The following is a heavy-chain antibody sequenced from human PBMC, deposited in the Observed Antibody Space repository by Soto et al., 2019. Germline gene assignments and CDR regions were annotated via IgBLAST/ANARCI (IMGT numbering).Heavy chain of an antibody. D-gene: IGHD2-21*01. CDR1: GGSISSSSYY. CDR2: INYSGST. Sequence: KSSETLSLTCTVSGGSISSSSYYWVSIRQPPGKGLEWIGSINYSGSTYYNPSLKTRVTMSVDTSKNQFSLKLRSVTAADTAVYYCERLDKTVVKTFDYWGQGTLVTVSS. V-gene: IGHV4-39*01. J-gene: IGHJ4*02. CDR3: ERLDKTVVKTFDY.